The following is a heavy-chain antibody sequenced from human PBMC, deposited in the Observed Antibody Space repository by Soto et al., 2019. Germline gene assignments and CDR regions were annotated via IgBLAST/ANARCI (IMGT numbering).Heavy chain of an antibody. V-gene: IGHV5-51*01. CDR2: FYSGDSDT. CDR3: ARGSSGFYDY. CDR1: GYSFANYC. J-gene: IGHJ4*02. Sequence: GESLKISCKGSGYSFANYCIAWVRQMPGKGLEWMGIFYSGDSDTRYSPSFQGQVVISGDKSINTAYLQWTSLKASDTAMYYCARGSSGFYDYWGQGTLVTVS. D-gene: IGHD6-19*01.